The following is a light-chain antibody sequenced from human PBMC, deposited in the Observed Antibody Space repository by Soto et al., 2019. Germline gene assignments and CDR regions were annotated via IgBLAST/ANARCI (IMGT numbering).Light chain of an antibody. CDR1: QNIGTY. V-gene: IGKV3-11*01. CDR3: LQRSAWPLT. J-gene: IGKJ3*01. CDR2: DAS. Sequence: EIVLTQSPATLSLSAGERATLSCRASQNIGTYLEWYQQKPGQSPRLLIFDASSRATGTPARFSGSGSGTDFTLTISSLEPEDFALYHCLQRSAWPLTFGPGTKVDLK.